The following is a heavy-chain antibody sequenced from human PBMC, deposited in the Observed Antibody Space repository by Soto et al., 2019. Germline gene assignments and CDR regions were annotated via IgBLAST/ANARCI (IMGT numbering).Heavy chain of an antibody. CDR1: GFTFSSYG. CDR2: ISYDGSNK. Sequence: QVQLVESGGGVVQPGRSLRLSCAASGFTFSSYGMHWFRQAPGKGLEWVAVISYDGSNKYYADSVKGRFTISRDNCKNTLYLQMHSLGAEDTAVYYCANGSRMVVVTAPYDYWGQGTLVTVSS. J-gene: IGHJ4*02. V-gene: IGHV3-30*18. CDR3: ANGSRMVVVTAPYDY. D-gene: IGHD2-21*02.